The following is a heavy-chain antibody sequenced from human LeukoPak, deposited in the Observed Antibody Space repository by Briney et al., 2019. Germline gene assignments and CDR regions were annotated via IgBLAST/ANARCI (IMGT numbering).Heavy chain of an antibody. D-gene: IGHD6-19*01. CDR3: ARDREWLVKNWFDP. V-gene: IGHV1-69*13. CDR2: IIPIFGTA. CDR1: GGTFSSYA. J-gene: IGHJ5*02. Sequence: SVKVSCKASGGTFSSYAISWVRQAPGQGLEWMGGIIPIFGTANYAQKFQGRVTITADESTSTAYMELRSLRSDDTAVYYCARDREWLVKNWFDPWGQGTLVTVSS.